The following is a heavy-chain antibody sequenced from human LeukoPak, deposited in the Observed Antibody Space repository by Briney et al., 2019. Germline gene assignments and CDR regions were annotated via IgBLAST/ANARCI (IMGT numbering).Heavy chain of an antibody. CDR1: GGTFNNYA. J-gene: IGHJ6*02. CDR2: IIPLFRTA. CDR3: ARIMEYCSSTSCYYGMDV. Sequence: ASVKVSCKTYGGTFNNYAINWVRQAPGQGLEWMGGIIPLFRTANYAQNFQGRLTITADESARTAYMELSSLRSEDTAVYYCARIMEYCSSTSCYYGMDVWGQGTTVTVSS. V-gene: IGHV1-69*13. D-gene: IGHD2-2*01.